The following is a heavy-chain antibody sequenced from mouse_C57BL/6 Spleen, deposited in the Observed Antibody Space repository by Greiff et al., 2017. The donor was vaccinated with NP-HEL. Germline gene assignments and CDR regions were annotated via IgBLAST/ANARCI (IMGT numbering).Heavy chain of an antibody. V-gene: IGHV5-4*01. Sequence: DVHLVESGGGLVKPGGSLKLSCAASGFTFSSYAMSWVRQTPEKRLEWVATISDGGSYTYYPDNVQGRFTISRDNAKNNLYLQMSHLKSEDTAMYYCARDPSTVVSYWYFDVWGTGTTVTVSA. CDR2: ISDGGSYT. D-gene: IGHD1-1*01. J-gene: IGHJ1*03. CDR3: ARDPSTVVSYWYFDV. CDR1: GFTFSSYA.